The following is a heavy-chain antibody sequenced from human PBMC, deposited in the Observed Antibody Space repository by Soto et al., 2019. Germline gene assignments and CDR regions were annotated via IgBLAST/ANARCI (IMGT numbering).Heavy chain of an antibody. CDR2: IIPIFGTA. D-gene: IGHD6-6*01. J-gene: IGHJ5*02. Sequence: QVQLVQSGAEVKKPGSSVKVSCKASGGTFSSYAISWVRQAPGQGLEWRGGIIPIFGTANYAQKFQGRVTITADKSTSTAYMELSSLRSEDTAVYYCAKEYSSSSCARYNWFDPWGQGTLVTVSS. CDR3: AKEYSSSSCARYNWFDP. CDR1: GGTFSSYA. V-gene: IGHV1-69*06.